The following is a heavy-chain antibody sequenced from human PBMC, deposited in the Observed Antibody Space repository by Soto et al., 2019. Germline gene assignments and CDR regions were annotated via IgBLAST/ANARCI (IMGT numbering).Heavy chain of an antibody. J-gene: IGHJ3*02. V-gene: IGHV3-23*01. D-gene: IGHD3-3*01. Sequence: EVQLLESGGGLVQPGGSLRLSCAASGFTFSSYAMSWVRQAPGKGLEWVSAISGSGGSTYYADSVNGRFTISRDNSKNTLYLQMNSLRAEDTAVYYCAKDQEWLDAFDIWGQGTMVTVSS. CDR2: ISGSGGST. CDR1: GFTFSSYA. CDR3: AKDQEWLDAFDI.